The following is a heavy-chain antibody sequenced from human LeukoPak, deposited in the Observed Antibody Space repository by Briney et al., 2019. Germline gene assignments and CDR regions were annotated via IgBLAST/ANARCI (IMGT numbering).Heavy chain of an antibody. CDR1: GYTFTSYG. D-gene: IGHD3-10*01. CDR2: ISAYNGNT. CDR3: ARSLGYYYGSGSYTLNDAFDI. V-gene: IGHV1-18*01. Sequence: ASVKVSCKASGYTFTSYGISWVRQAPGQGLEWMGWISAYNGNTNYAQKLQGRVTMTTDTSTSTAYMELRSLRSDDTAVYYCARSLGYYYGSGSYTLNDAFDIWGQGTMVAVSS. J-gene: IGHJ3*02.